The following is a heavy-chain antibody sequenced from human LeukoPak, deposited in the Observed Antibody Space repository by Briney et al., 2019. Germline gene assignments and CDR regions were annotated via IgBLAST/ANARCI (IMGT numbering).Heavy chain of an antibody. CDR1: GFTFSSYS. Sequence: GGSLRLSCAASGFTFSSYSMNWVRQAPGKGLEWVSYISSSSDTIYYADSVKGRFTISRDNAKNSLYLQVNSLRAEDTAVYYCARGSSNFYFDYWGQGTLVTVSS. V-gene: IGHV3-48*01. CDR2: ISSSSDTI. CDR3: ARGSSNFYFDY. D-gene: IGHD2-2*01. J-gene: IGHJ4*02.